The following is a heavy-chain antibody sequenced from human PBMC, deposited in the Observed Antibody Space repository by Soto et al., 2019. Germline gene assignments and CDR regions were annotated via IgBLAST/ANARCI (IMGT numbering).Heavy chain of an antibody. CDR2: INYSGST. Sequence: SETLSLTCAVFGGSFSGYYWNWIRQPPGKGLEWIGTINYSGSTNYNPSLKNRVTISVDTSKNQFSLKLSSVTAADTAVYYCARAISSSPSPGLNWFDPWGQGTLVAVSS. V-gene: IGHV4-34*01. CDR3: ARAISSSPSPGLNWFDP. CDR1: GGSFSGYY. J-gene: IGHJ5*02. D-gene: IGHD6-6*01.